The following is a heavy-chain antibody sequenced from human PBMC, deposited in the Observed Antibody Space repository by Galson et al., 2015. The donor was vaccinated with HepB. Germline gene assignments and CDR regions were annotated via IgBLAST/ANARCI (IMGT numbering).Heavy chain of an antibody. CDR3: ARPQYCSSSTNCNYGMDV. V-gene: IGHV1-8*02. J-gene: IGHJ6*02. CDR2: MNPNSGNT. D-gene: IGHD2-2*01. CDR1: GSTFTGYY. Sequence: SVKVSCKASGSTFTGYYMHWVRQAPGQGLEWMGWMNPNSGNTGYAQKFQGRVTMTRNTSISTAYMELSSLRSEDTAVYYCARPQYCSSSTNCNYGMDVWGQGTTVTVSS.